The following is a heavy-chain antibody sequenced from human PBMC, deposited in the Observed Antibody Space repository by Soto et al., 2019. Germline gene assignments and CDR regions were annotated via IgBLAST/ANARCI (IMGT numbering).Heavy chain of an antibody. D-gene: IGHD2-15*01. CDR3: ARVMKGYCSGGSCYAFDP. CDR1: GYTFTSYG. J-gene: IGHJ5*02. Sequence: AASVKVSCKASGYTFTSYGISWVRQAPGQGLEWMGWISAYNGNTNYAQKLQGRVTMTTDTSTSTAYMELRSLRSDDTAVYYCARVMKGYCSGGSCYAFDPWGQGTLVTVSS. CDR2: ISAYNGNT. V-gene: IGHV1-18*01.